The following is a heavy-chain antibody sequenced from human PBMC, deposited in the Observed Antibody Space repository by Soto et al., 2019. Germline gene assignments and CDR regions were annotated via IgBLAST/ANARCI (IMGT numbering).Heavy chain of an antibody. Sequence: QVQLAQSGAEVKKPGSSVKVSCKAIGGAISSYAISWVRQAPGQGLEWMGGIIPVSGTTTYAQKFQARVTITADESTTTAYMELSSLRSEDTAVYYCARGPAVDVGPTYFDYWGQGTPVTVSP. CDR1: GGAISSYA. J-gene: IGHJ4*02. CDR3: ARGPAVDVGPTYFDY. V-gene: IGHV1-69*01. CDR2: IIPVSGTT. D-gene: IGHD1-26*01.